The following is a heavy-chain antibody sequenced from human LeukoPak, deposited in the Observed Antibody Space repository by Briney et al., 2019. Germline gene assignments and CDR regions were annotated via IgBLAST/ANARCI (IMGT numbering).Heavy chain of an antibody. Sequence: SESLSLTCTVSGGSISSGSYYWGWIRQPPGKGLEWIGSIFYSGSTYYNPSLKSRVNISVDTSKNQFSLKLSSVTAADTAVYYCARPGCGYSYGPLAYWGQGTLVTVSS. J-gene: IGHJ4*02. CDR1: GGSISSGSYY. D-gene: IGHD5-18*01. CDR2: IFYSGST. V-gene: IGHV4-39*07. CDR3: ARPGCGYSYGPLAY.